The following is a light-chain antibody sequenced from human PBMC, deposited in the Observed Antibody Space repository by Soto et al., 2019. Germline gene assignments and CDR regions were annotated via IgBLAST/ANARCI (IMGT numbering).Light chain of an antibody. CDR3: QQYYRYSIT. CDR2: HAS. J-gene: IGKJ5*01. Sequence: DIQMTQSPSTLSAFVGDRITITGPATQSISSSLAWYQQKPGKAPKVLMYHASSLESGVPARFRGSGSGTEFTLTISSLQPDDFAPYYCQQYYRYSITFGQGTRLEIK. CDR1: QSISSS. V-gene: IGKV1-5*01.